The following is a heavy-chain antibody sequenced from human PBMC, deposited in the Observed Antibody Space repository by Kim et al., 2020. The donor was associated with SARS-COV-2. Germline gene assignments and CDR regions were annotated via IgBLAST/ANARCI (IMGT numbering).Heavy chain of an antibody. CDR1: GGSISNNDCY. Sequence: SETLSLTCTVSGGSISNNDCYWGWIRQSPGKGLEWIATIHYTGNTYYNPSLKSRVTISVDASKNQFSLQLNSVTAADTAVYYCAITNWNIPTPLADWGQGTLVTVSS. D-gene: IGHD1-20*01. J-gene: IGHJ4*02. CDR2: IHYTGNT. V-gene: IGHV4-39*01. CDR3: AITNWNIPTPLAD.